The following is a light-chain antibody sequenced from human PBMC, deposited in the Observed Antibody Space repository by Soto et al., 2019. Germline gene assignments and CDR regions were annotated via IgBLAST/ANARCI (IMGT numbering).Light chain of an antibody. CDR2: EVS. J-gene: IGLJ2*01. Sequence: QSVLTQPPSASGSPGQSVTISCTGTSSDVGGYNYVSWYQQHPGKDPKLMISEVSERPSGVPDRFSGSKSGNTASLTVSGLQAEDEADYYCSSFAGNNNLVFGGGTKVTVL. CDR3: SSFAGNNNLV. V-gene: IGLV2-8*01. CDR1: SSDVGGYNY.